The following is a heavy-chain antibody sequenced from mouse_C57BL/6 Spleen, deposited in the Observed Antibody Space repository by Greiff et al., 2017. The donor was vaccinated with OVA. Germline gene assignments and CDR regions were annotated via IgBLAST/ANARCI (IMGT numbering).Heavy chain of an antibody. CDR1: GYTFTSYG. D-gene: IGHD1-1*01. J-gene: IGHJ1*03. CDR3: ARDYYGSSYVYFDV. CDR2: IYPRSGNT. Sequence: QVQLKESGAELARPGASVKLSCKASGYTFTSYGISWVKQRTGQGLEWIGEIYPRSGNTYYNEKFKGKATLTADKSSSTAYMELRSLTSEDSAVYFCARDYYGSSYVYFDVWGTGTTVTVSS. V-gene: IGHV1-81*01.